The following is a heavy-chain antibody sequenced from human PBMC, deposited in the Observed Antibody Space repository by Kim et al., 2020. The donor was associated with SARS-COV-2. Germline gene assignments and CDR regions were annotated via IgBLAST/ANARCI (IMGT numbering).Heavy chain of an antibody. CDR3: ARRSSTSSFDY. Sequence: TRYRPSFQGHVTISADKSISTAYLQWSSLKASDTAMYYCARRSSTSSFDYWGQGTLVTVSS. D-gene: IGHD2-2*01. V-gene: IGHV5-51*01. J-gene: IGHJ4*02. CDR2: T.